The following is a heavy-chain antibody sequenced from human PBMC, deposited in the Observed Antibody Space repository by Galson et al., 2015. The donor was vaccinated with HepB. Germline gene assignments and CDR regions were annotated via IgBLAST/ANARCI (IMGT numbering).Heavy chain of an antibody. CDR1: GYPFIGYA. Sequence: SVKVSCKASGYPFIGYAMHWLRQAPGQRFEWMGGINAGNGDTKYSQKFQGRVTITRDTSARTAYMELSSLTYEDTAVYYCARDYLYGSGSYYTEWFDPWGQGTLVTVSS. CDR3: ARDYLYGSGSYYTEWFDP. D-gene: IGHD3-10*01. J-gene: IGHJ5*02. CDR2: INAGNGDT. V-gene: IGHV1-3*01.